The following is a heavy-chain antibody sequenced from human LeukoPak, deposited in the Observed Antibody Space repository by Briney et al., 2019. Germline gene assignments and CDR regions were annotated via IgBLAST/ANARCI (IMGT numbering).Heavy chain of an antibody. CDR1: GFTFSSYA. D-gene: IGHD3-3*01. CDR2: ISYDGSNK. V-gene: IGHV3-30*04. Sequence: PGGSLRLSCAASGFTFSSYAMHWVRQAPGKGLEWVAVISYDGSNKYYADSVKGRFTISRDNSKSTLYLQMNSLRAEDTAVYYCARENYDFYYFDYWGQGTLVTVSS. CDR3: ARENYDFYYFDY. J-gene: IGHJ4*02.